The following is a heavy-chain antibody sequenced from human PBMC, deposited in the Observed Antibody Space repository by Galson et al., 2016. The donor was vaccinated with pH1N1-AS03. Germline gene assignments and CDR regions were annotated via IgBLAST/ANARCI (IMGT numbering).Heavy chain of an antibody. CDR3: AKSYHGDAFDI. CDR1: GGTFNNYA. V-gene: IGHV1-69*06. J-gene: IGHJ3*02. Sequence: SVKVSCKASGGTFNNYAIGWVRQAPGQGLEWMGGIILMFGTANYAQKFQGRVTITADKSTTIDYKSTTTAYMELSSLTADDSALYYCAKSYHGDAFDIWGQGTMVTVSS. D-gene: IGHD2-21*01. CDR2: IILMFGTA.